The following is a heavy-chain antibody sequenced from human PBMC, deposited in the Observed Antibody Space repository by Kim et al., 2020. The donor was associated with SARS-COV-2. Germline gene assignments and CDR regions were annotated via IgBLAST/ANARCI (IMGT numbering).Heavy chain of an antibody. J-gene: IGHJ2*01. D-gene: IGHD5-12*01. Sequence: SETLSLTCTVSGGSISSYYWSWIRQPPGKGLEWIGYIYYSGSTNYNPSLMSRVTISVDTSKNQFSLKLSSVTAADTAVYYCARDPRGWLQPTAYWYFDLWGRGTLVTVSS. CDR2: IYYSGST. CDR1: GGSISSYY. V-gene: IGHV4-59*01. CDR3: ARDPRGWLQPTAYWYFDL.